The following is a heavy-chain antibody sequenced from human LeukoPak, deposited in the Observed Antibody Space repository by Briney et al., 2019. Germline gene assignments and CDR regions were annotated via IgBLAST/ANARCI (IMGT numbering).Heavy chain of an antibody. CDR3: ARTVPRGGNGMIDY. J-gene: IGHJ4*02. CDR1: GGSISSYY. Sequence: SETLSLTCTVSGGSISSYYWSWIRQPAGKGLEWIGRIYTSGSTNYNPSLKSRVTMSVDTSKNQFSLKLSSVTAADTAVYYYARTVPRGGNGMIDYWGQGTLVTVSS. CDR2: IYTSGST. D-gene: IGHD4-23*01. V-gene: IGHV4-4*07.